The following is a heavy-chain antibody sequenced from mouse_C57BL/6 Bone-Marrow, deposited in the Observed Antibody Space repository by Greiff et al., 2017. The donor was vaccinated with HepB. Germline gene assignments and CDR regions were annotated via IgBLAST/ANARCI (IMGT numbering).Heavy chain of an antibody. CDR3: ARYLTGTNGNCDY. V-gene: IGHV1-64*01. Sequence: VQLQQPGAELVKPGASVKLSCKASGYTFTSYWMHWVKQRPGQGLEWIGMIHPNSGSTNYNEKFKSKATLTVDKSSSTAYMQLSSLTSEDSAVYYCARYLTGTNGNCDYWGQGTTLTVSS. J-gene: IGHJ2*01. D-gene: IGHD4-1*01. CDR1: GYTFTSYW. CDR2: IHPNSGST.